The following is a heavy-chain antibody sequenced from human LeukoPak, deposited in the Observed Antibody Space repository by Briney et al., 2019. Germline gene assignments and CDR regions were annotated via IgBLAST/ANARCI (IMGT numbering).Heavy chain of an antibody. CDR2: ISYDDTNK. J-gene: IGHJ4*02. V-gene: IGHV3-30*04. CDR3: AKALPLIAVAAPFDY. Sequence: GGSLRLSCAASGFTFSTYAMHWVRQAPGKGLEWVAVISYDDTNKYYVDSVKGRFTISRDNSKHTLYLQMNSLRAEDTAVYYCAKALPLIAVAAPFDYWGQGTLVTVSS. CDR1: GFTFSTYA. D-gene: IGHD6-19*01.